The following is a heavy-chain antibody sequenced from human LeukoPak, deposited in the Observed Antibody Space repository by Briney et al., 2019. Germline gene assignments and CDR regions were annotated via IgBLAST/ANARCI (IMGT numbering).Heavy chain of an antibody. Sequence: ASVKVSCKASGYTFTGYYMHWVRQAPGQGLEWMGWINPNSGGTNYAQKLQGRVTMTTDTSTSTAYMELRSLRSDDTAVYYCARDGDSSGWSNWFDPWGQGTLVTVSS. CDR3: ARDGDSSGWSNWFDP. J-gene: IGHJ5*02. V-gene: IGHV1-2*02. CDR1: GYTFTGYY. D-gene: IGHD6-19*01. CDR2: INPNSGGT.